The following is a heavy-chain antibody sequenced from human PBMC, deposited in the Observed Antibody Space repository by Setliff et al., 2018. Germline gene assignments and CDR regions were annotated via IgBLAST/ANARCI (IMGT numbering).Heavy chain of an antibody. J-gene: IGHJ6*02. V-gene: IGHV1-69*13. CDR1: GGTFSSYA. D-gene: IGHD2-15*01. CDR3: ANLNLGRYCSGGSCPYGMDV. CDR2: IIPIFGTA. Sequence: SVKVSCKASGGTFSSYAISWVRQAPGQGLEWMGGIIPIFGTANYAQKFQGRVTITADESTSTAYMELSSLRSEDTAVYYCANLNLGRYCSGGSCPYGMDVWGQGTTVTVSS.